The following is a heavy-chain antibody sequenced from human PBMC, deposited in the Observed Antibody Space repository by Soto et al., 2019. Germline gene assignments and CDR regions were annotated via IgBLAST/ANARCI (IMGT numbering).Heavy chain of an antibody. CDR1: GGTFSSYA. CDR3: ARAATYYDILTGYYDYYYYYGMDV. D-gene: IGHD3-9*01. J-gene: IGHJ6*02. Sequence: SVKVSCKASGGTFSSYAISWVRQAPGQGLEWMGGIIPIFGTANYAQKFQGRVTITADESTSTAYMELSSLRSEDTAVYYCARAATYYDILTGYYDYYYYYGMDVWGQGTTVTVSS. CDR2: IIPIFGTA. V-gene: IGHV1-69*13.